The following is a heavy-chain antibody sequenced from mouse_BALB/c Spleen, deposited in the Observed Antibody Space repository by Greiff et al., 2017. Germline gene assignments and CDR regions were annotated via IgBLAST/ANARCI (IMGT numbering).Heavy chain of an antibody. V-gene: IGHV5-9-4*01. Sequence: EVHLVESGGGLVKPGGSLKLSCAASGFTFSSYAMSWVRQSPEKRLEWVAEISSGGSYTYYPDTVTGRFTISRDNAKNTLYLEMSSLRSEDTAMYYCARDYYGSSYWYFDVWGAGTTVTVSS. J-gene: IGHJ1*01. CDR2: ISSGGSYT. CDR1: GFTFSSYA. CDR3: ARDYYGSSYWYFDV. D-gene: IGHD1-1*01.